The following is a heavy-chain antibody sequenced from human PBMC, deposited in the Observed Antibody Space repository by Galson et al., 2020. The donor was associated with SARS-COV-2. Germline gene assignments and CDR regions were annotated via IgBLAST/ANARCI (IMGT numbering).Heavy chain of an antibody. V-gene: IGHV3-74*01. D-gene: IGHD3-22*01. CDR1: GFTFSSYW. CDR2: IKYDGSMT. J-gene: IGHJ4*02. Sequence: GGSLRLSCAASGFTFSSYWMYWVRQPPGKGLVWVSRIKYDGSMTGYAESVQGRFTVSRDNAKNTLYLQMNSLRADDTAVYYCARDMNSSPWDWGQGTLVTVSS. CDR3: ARDMNSSPWD.